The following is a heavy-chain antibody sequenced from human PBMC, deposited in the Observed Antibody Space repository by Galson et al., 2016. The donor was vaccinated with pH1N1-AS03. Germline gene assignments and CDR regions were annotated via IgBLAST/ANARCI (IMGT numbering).Heavy chain of an antibody. D-gene: IGHD2-15*01. CDR2: IRGHDDAT. CDR1: GYTFSTYG. V-gene: IGHV1-18*04. CDR3: ARDRGFRPDTFDI. Sequence: SVKVSCKASGYTFSTYGVSWVRQAPGQGLEWSGWIRGHDDATTYAQNVACRVTITTDKSTSTVYMELKSLGPHDTAVYYCARDRGFRPDTFDIWGQGIWVTVSS. J-gene: IGHJ3*02.